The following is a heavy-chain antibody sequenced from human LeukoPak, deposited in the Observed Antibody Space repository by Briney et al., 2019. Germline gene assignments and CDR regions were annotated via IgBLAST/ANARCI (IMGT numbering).Heavy chain of an antibody. V-gene: IGHV3-30*18. CDR2: ISSDGSKE. D-gene: IGHD2-15*01. CDR1: GFSFSTLA. J-gene: IGHJ5*02. Sequence: GRPLRLSCGASGFSFSTLAMHWVRQTPDKGLEWVAVISSDGSKEIYADSVKGRFTISRDNSKNTLYLRMNNLTPEDTAVYYCAKGLHTSSWYGNWFDPWGQGTLVTVSS. CDR3: AKGLHTSSWYGNWFDP.